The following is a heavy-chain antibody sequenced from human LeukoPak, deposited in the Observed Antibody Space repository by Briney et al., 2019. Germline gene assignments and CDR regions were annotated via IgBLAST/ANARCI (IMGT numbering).Heavy chain of an antibody. CDR2: IYYSGST. CDR1: GGSISSSSYY. D-gene: IGHD5-18*01. J-gene: IGHJ4*02. Sequence: KPSETLSLTCTVSGGSISSSSYYWGWIRQPPGKGLEWIGYIYYSGSTYYNPSLKSRVTISVDTSKNQFSLKLSSVTAADTAVYYCARLELDTAMVLDYWGQGTLVTVSS. CDR3: ARLELDTAMVLDY. V-gene: IGHV4-39*07.